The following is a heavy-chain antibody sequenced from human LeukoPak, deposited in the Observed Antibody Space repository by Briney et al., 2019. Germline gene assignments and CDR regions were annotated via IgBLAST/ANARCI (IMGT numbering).Heavy chain of an antibody. CDR1: KFTFTNYW. D-gene: IGHD3-22*01. J-gene: IGHJ4*02. Sequence: GESLRLSCAASKFTFTNYWMSWVRQAPGKGLEWVANIKEDGSEKRYVGSVKGRFTISRDNAKNSLYLQMNSLRAEDTAVYYCATPLDYYDRSDSHQGGDWGQGTLVTVSS. CDR3: ATPLDYYDRSDSHQGGD. CDR2: IKEDGSEK. V-gene: IGHV3-7*03.